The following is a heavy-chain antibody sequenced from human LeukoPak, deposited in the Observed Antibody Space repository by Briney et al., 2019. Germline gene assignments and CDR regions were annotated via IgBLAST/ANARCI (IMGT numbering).Heavy chain of an antibody. J-gene: IGHJ6*03. CDR2: FNPILETT. D-gene: IGHD3-10*02. CDR3: ARVGKDSPMVGGGYIHYFYYMDV. Sequence: SVKVSCKAPGGTFDKYAITWVRPAPGQGLAWMGWFNPILETTRNAQEFQGRVTINADKSADTASMELSSLRPDDAAVYYCARVGKDSPMVGGGYIHYFYYMDVWGTGTTVIVS. CDR1: GGTFDKYA. V-gene: IGHV1-69*06.